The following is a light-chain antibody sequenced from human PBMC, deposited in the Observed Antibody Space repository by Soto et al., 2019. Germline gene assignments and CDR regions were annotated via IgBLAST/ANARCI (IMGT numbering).Light chain of an antibody. V-gene: IGKV3-15*01. Sequence: EIVRTQSPASLSVSPGDGATLSCRASQTVASNVAWYQQKPGQGPRLLIHGASTRAAGVPARFSGSGSGTDFTLTISSLQSEDIAVYYCQQYHNWPPQYTFGQGTKLQIK. CDR1: QTVASN. CDR3: QQYHNWPPQYT. CDR2: GAS. J-gene: IGKJ2*01.